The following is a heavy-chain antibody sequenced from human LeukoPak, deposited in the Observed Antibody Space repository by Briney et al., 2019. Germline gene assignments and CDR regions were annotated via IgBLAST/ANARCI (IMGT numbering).Heavy chain of an antibody. Sequence: PSETLSLTCTVSGGSISSSSYYWGWIRQPPGKGLEWIGSIYYSGSTYYNPSLKSRVTISVDTSKNQFSLKLSSVTAADTAVYYCARARPPYRDNSFDYWGQGTLVTVSS. CDR2: IYYSGST. V-gene: IGHV4-39*07. CDR3: ARARPPYRDNSFDY. J-gene: IGHJ4*02. CDR1: GGSISSSSYY.